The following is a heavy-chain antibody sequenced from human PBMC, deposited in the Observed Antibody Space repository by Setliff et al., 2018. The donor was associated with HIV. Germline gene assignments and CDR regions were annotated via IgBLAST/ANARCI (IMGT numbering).Heavy chain of an antibody. J-gene: IGHJ4*02. CDR1: GFTFKHYY. CDR3: ATLGYDVDY. D-gene: IGHD2-2*01. Sequence: ASVKVSCKASGFTFKHYYIYWVQQAPGKGLKWMGRVDPADGETKYAEKFRDRVTITADTSIDTAYMELSRLRSEDTALYYCATLGYDVDYWGQGTLVTVSS. V-gene: IGHV1-69-2*01. CDR2: VDPADGET.